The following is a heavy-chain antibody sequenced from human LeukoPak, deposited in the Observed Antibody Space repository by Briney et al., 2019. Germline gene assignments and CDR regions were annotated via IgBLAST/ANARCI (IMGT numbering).Heavy chain of an antibody. J-gene: IGHJ4*02. CDR3: ARASGSPNDYSNYGSDY. CDR1: GGSFSGYY. Sequence: PSETLSLTCAVYGGSFSGYYWSWIRQPPGKGLEWIGEINHSGSTNYNPSLESRVTISVDTSKNQFSLKLSSVTAADTAVYYCARASGSPNDYSNYGSDYWGQGTLVTVSS. D-gene: IGHD4-4*01. V-gene: IGHV4-34*01. CDR2: INHSGST.